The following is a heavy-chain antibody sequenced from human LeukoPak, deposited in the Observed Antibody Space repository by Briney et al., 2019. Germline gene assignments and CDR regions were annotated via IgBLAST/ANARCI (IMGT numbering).Heavy chain of an antibody. CDR3: ARDGERGYSYGPGFDY. CDR1: GFTFSDYS. D-gene: IGHD5-18*01. CDR2: VGISSGNT. V-gene: IGHV3-21*05. J-gene: IGHJ4*02. Sequence: PGGSLRLSCAASGFTFSDYSMNWVRQAPGKGLEWISYVGISSGNTKYADSVKGRFTISRDNAKNSLYLQMNSLRAEDTAVYYCARDGERGYSYGPGFDYWGQGTLVTVSS.